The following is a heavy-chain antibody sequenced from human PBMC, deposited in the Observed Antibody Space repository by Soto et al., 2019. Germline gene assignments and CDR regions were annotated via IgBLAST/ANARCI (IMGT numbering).Heavy chain of an antibody. J-gene: IGHJ6*02. D-gene: IGHD2-15*01. Sequence: PGESLKISCKGSGYSFTSYWIGWVRQMPGKGLEWMGIIYPGDSDTRYSPSFQGQVTISADKSISTAYLQWSSLKASDTAMYYCVGASSKRHDYYYGMDVWGQGTTVTVS. CDR1: GYSFTSYW. CDR2: IYPGDSDT. CDR3: VGASSKRHDYYYGMDV. V-gene: IGHV5-51*01.